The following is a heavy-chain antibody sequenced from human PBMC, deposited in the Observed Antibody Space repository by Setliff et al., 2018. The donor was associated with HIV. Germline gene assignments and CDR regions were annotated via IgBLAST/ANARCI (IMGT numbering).Heavy chain of an antibody. CDR1: GSTFSSYA. J-gene: IGHJ3*02. CDR2: IIPIFRTT. CDR3: ATKLHCTNGVCLDAFDI. D-gene: IGHD2-8*01. V-gene: IGHV1-69*05. Sequence: ASVKVSCKASGSTFSSYAFHWVRQAPGQRLEWMARIIPIFRTTNYAQKVQDRVTMTTDTSTNTAYMELRSLRSDDTAVYYCATKLHCTNGVCLDAFDIWGQGTMVTVSS.